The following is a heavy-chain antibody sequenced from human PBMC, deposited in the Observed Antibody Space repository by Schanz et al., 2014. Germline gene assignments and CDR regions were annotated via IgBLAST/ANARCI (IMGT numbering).Heavy chain of an antibody. V-gene: IGHV4-61*02. CDR1: GGSISSGTYY. D-gene: IGHD6-25*01. CDR3: AREPLSGYNWFDP. Sequence: QVQLQESGPGLVKPSQTLSLTCIVSGGSISSGTYYWSWLRQPAGKGLEWIGRIYTSGSTNYNPSLKSRVTKPLDTPKNQSSLKQRSVTAADTAVYYCAREPLSGYNWFDPWGQGSLVTVSS. J-gene: IGHJ5*02. CDR2: IYTSGST.